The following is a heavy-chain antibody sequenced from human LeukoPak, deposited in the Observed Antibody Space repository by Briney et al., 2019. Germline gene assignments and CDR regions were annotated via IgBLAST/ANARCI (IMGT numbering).Heavy chain of an antibody. D-gene: IGHD3-22*01. CDR2: IYYSGST. Sequence: SETLSLTCTVSGGSISSYYWSWIRQPPGKGLEWIGYIYYSGSTNYNPSLKSRVTISVDTSKNQFPLKLSSVTAADTAVYYCARQGTITMIVVVMVFDPWGQGTLVTVSS. CDR1: GGSISSYY. CDR3: ARQGTITMIVVVMVFDP. V-gene: IGHV4-59*01. J-gene: IGHJ5*02.